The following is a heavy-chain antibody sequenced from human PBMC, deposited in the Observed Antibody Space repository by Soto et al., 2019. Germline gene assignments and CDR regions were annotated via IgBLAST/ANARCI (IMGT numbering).Heavy chain of an antibody. V-gene: IGHV1-58*01. CDR1: GFTFTSSA. D-gene: IGHD3-10*01. J-gene: IGHJ4*02. CDR2: IVVGSGNT. Sequence: SVKVSCKASGFTFTSSAVQWVRQARGQRLEWIGWIVVGSGNTNYAQKFQERVTITRDMSTSTAYMELSSLRSEDTAVYYCVAYGSGSYYGGAYYFDYWGQGTLVTVSS. CDR3: VAYGSGSYYGGAYYFDY.